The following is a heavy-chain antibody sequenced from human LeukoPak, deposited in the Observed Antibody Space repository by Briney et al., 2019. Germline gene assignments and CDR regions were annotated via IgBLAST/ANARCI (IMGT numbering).Heavy chain of an antibody. V-gene: IGHV4-39*01. CDR1: GGSISSSSYY. CDR3: ARGTRSITMVRRGVDWFDP. D-gene: IGHD3-10*01. Sequence: PSETLSLTCTVSGGSISSSSYYWGWIRQPPGKGLEWIGSIYYSGSTYYNPSLKSRVTISVDTSKNQFSLKLSSVTAADTAVYYCARGTRSITMVRRGVDWFDPWGQGTLVTVSS. CDR2: IYYSGST. J-gene: IGHJ5*02.